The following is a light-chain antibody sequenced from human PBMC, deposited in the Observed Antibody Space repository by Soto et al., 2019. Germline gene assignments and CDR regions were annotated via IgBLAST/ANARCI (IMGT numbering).Light chain of an antibody. Sequence: EIVMTQSPATLSVSPGERATLSCRASQSINSDLAWYQQKPDQAPRLLIYGASTRATDIPARISGSGSGTDFTLTISSLQSEDFAVYYCQQYNKWPPQYTFGQGTKLEIK. CDR2: GAS. J-gene: IGKJ2*01. CDR1: QSINSD. V-gene: IGKV3-15*01. CDR3: QQYNKWPPQYT.